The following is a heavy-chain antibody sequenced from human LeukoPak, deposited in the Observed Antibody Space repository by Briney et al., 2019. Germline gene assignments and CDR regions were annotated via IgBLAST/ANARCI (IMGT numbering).Heavy chain of an antibody. D-gene: IGHD3-10*01. J-gene: IGHJ4*02. CDR2: IYYSGST. CDR1: GGSISSSSYY. CDR3: ARRPTMVRTFDY. V-gene: IGHV4-39*01. Sequence: NPSETLSLTCTVSGGSISSSSYYWGWIRQPPGQGLEWIGSIYYSGSTYYNPSLKSRVTISVDTSKNQFSLKLSSVTAADTAVYYCARRPTMVRTFDYWGQGTLVTVSS.